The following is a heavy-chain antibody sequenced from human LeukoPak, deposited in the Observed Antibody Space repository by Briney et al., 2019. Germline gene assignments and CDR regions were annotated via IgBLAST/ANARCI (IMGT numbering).Heavy chain of an antibody. CDR1: GFTVSSNY. CDR2: IYSGGST. V-gene: IGHV3-53*01. J-gene: IGHJ4*02. Sequence: GGSLRLSCAASGFTVSSNYTSWVRQAPGKGLEWVSVIYSGGSTYYADSVKGRFTISRDNSKNTLYLQMNSLRAEDTAVYYCARGVGIAVAGTGGFDYWGQGTLVTVSS. CDR3: ARGVGIAVAGTGGFDY. D-gene: IGHD6-19*01.